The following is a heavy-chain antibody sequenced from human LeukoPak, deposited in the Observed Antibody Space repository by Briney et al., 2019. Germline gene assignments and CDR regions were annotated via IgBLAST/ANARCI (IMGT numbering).Heavy chain of an antibody. Sequence: ASVKVSCKASGYTFTSYGISWVRQAPGQGLEWMGWISAYNGNTNYAQKLQGRVTMTTDTSTSTAYMELRSLRSDDTAVYYCARKVPYYYYYYGMDVWGQGTTVTVSS. CDR3: ARKVPYYYYYYGMDV. V-gene: IGHV1-18*01. CDR2: ISAYNGNT. D-gene: IGHD3-10*01. CDR1: GYTFTSYG. J-gene: IGHJ6*02.